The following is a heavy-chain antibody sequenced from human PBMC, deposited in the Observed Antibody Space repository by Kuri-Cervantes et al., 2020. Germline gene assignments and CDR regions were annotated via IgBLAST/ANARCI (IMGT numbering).Heavy chain of an antibody. CDR2: INPSGDKT. D-gene: IGHD6-19*01. CDR3: ARGRRMAVAGTWFDY. CDR1: GNTFTNYY. Sequence: ASVKVSCKASGNTFTNYYVHWVRQAPGQGLEWMGIINPSGDKTNNAQRLHGRVTMTRDPSTSTLYMELSSLRSEDTAVYYCARGRRMAVAGTWFDYWGQGTLVTVSS. V-gene: IGHV1-46*01. J-gene: IGHJ4*02.